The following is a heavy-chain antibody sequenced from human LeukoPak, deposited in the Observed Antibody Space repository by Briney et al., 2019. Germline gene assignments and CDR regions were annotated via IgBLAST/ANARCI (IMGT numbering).Heavy chain of an antibody. J-gene: IGHJ6*03. CDR3: ARAQWTASDYYYYMDV. Sequence: GGSLRLSCAVSGFTFSRYWMTWVRQAPGKGLEWVAHIKVDGSEKYYVDAVKGRFTISRDNAKDSLYLQMNGLRAEDTAIYYCARAQWTASDYYYYMDVWGKGTTVTVSS. V-gene: IGHV3-7*01. CDR2: IKVDGSEK. D-gene: IGHD3/OR15-3a*01. CDR1: GFTFSRYW.